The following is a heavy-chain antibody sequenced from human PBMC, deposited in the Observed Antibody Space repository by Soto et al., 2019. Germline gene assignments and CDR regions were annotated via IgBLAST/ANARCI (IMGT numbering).Heavy chain of an antibody. D-gene: IGHD6-6*01. CDR1: GFTFSSYS. V-gene: IGHV3-48*02. CDR2: ISSSSSTI. Sequence: EVQLVESGGGLVQPGGSLRLSCAASGFTFSSYSMNWVRQAPGKGLEWVSYISSSSSTIYYADSVKGRFTISRDNAKNSLYLQMNSLRDEDTAVSYCARPEYSSSSYGMDVWGQGTTVTVSS. J-gene: IGHJ6*02. CDR3: ARPEYSSSSYGMDV.